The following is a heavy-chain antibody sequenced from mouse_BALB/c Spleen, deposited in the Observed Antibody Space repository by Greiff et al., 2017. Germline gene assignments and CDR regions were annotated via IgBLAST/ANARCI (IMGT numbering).Heavy chain of an antibody. D-gene: IGHD2-14*01. Sequence: QVQLQQPGAELVKPGASVKMSCKASGYTFTSYNMHWVKQTPGQGLEWIGAIYPGNGDTSYNQKFKGKATLTADKSSSTAYMQLSSLTSEDSAVYYYARHYRYAMDYWGQGTSVTVSS. CDR3: ARHYRYAMDY. CDR2: IYPGNGDT. J-gene: IGHJ4*01. CDR1: GYTFTSYN. V-gene: IGHV1-12*01.